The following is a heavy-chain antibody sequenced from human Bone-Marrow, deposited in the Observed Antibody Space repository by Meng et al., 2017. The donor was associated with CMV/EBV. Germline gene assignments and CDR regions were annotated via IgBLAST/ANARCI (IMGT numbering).Heavy chain of an antibody. CDR2: ISGSGGST. Sequence: LSCAASGFTFSSSWMHWVCQAPEKGLEWVSAISGSGGSTYYADSVKGRFTISRDNSKNTLYLQMNSLRAEDTAVYYCAKDAFRTRFDYWGQGTLVTVSS. J-gene: IGHJ4*02. D-gene: IGHD2/OR15-2a*01. CDR3: AKDAFRTRFDY. V-gene: IGHV3-23*01. CDR1: GFTFSSSW.